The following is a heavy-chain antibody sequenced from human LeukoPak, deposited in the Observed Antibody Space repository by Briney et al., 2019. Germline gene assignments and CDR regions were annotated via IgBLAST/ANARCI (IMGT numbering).Heavy chain of an antibody. D-gene: IGHD6-13*01. CDR2: INYSGST. CDR1: GASISSSSSY. J-gene: IGHJ4*02. V-gene: IGHV4-39*01. Sequence: SETLSLTCTVSGASISSSSSYWAWIRQPLGKGLEWIGSINYSGSTYYNPSLKSRVTISVDTSKEQFSLKLSSVTAADAAVYYCARGRPAAGRYFFDYWGQGALVTVSS. CDR3: ARGRPAAGRYFFDY.